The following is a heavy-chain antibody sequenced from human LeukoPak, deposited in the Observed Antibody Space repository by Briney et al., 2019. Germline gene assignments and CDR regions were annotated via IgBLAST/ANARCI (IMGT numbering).Heavy chain of an antibody. CDR2: ISSTSGYI. CDR3: AREYASSSGEFDY. J-gene: IGHJ4*02. D-gene: IGHD6-6*01. V-gene: IGHV3-21*01. Sequence: SGGSLRLSCAASGFSFITYNMNWVRQAPGKGLEWVSSISSTSGYIYYADSVKGRFTISRDNAKNSLYLQMNSLRVEDTAVYYCAREYASSSGEFDYWGQGTLVTVSS. CDR1: GFSFITYN.